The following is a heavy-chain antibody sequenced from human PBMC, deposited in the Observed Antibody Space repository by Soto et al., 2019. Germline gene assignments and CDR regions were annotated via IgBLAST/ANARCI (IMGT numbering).Heavy chain of an antibody. CDR2: ISGSGGST. CDR1: VFTCISYA. Sequence: GSLRLSGAASVFTCISYAMSWVRQAPGKGLEWVSAISGSGGSTYYADSVKGRFTISRDNSKNTLYLQMNSLRAEDTAVYYCAKDSATYYYDSSGYYYDYWGQGTLVTVSS. J-gene: IGHJ4*02. V-gene: IGHV3-23*01. D-gene: IGHD3-22*01. CDR3: AKDSATYYYDSSGYYYDY.